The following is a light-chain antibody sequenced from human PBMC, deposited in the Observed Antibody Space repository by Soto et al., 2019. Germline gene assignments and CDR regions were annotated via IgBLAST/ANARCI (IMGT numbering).Light chain of an antibody. V-gene: IGKV4-1*01. J-gene: IGKJ4*01. CDR3: QQFYTNPLT. CDR2: RAS. Sequence: DIVLTQHPDSLAVSPGERATITCKSSQNLVFGSNDQSDLAWYQQRAGKSPELLIYRASMRLSGVPDRFTGKGSGTDFTLTISNLQAEDVEVYYCQQFYTNPLTFGGGTKLE. CDR1: QNLVFGSNDQSD.